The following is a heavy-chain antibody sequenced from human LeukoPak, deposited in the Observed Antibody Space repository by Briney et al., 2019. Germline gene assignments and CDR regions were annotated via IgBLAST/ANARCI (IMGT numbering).Heavy chain of an antibody. CDR3: ARDSLDIVVVPAAIGNYYYYMDV. CDR1: GYTFTSYG. Sequence: ASVKVSCKASGYTFTSYGISWVRQAPGQGLEWMGWISAYNGNTNYAQKLQGRVTMTTDTSTSTAYMELRSLRSDDTAVYYCARDSLDIVVVPAAIGNYYYYMDVWGKGTTVTVSS. J-gene: IGHJ6*03. CDR2: ISAYNGNT. D-gene: IGHD2-2*03. V-gene: IGHV1-18*01.